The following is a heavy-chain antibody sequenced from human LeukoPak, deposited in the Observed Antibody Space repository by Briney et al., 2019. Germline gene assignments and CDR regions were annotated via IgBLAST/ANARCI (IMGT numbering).Heavy chain of an antibody. J-gene: IGHJ4*02. CDR2: IYSGGST. V-gene: IGHV3-53*01. CDR1: GFTFSSYW. Sequence: PGGSLRLSCAASGFTFSSYWMSWVRQAPGKGLEWVSIIYSGGSTFYADSVKGRFTISRDNSKNTLYLQMNSLRAEDTAVYYCARDETYDSSGYYFYWGQGTLVTVSS. D-gene: IGHD3-22*01. CDR3: ARDETYDSSGYYFY.